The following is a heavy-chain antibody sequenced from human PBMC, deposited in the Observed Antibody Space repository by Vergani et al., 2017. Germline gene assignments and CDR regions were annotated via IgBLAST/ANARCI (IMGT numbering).Heavy chain of an antibody. Sequence: VQLVESGGGLIHPGGSLRLSCEGSGFSFSGYWMHWVRQAPGQGLEWMGIINPSGGSTSYAQKFQGRVTMTRDTSTSTVYMELSSLRSEDTAVYYCARDRNIAAAAYYYYYGMDVWGQGTTVTVSS. J-gene: IGHJ6*02. D-gene: IGHD6-13*01. CDR2: INPSGGST. V-gene: IGHV1-46*03. CDR1: GFSFSGYW. CDR3: ARDRNIAAAAYYYYYGMDV.